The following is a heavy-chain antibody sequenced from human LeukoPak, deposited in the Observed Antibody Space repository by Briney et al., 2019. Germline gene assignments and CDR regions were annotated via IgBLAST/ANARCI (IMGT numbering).Heavy chain of an antibody. CDR2: IIPIFGTA. J-gene: IGHJ4*02. V-gene: IGHV1-69*05. CDR3: AVEQQLARDGFDY. Sequence: GASVKVSCKASGGTFSSYAISWVRQAPGQGLEWMGGIIPIFGTANYAQKFQGRVTITTDESTSTAYMELSSLGSEDTAVYYCAVEQQLARDGFDYWGQGTLVTVSS. CDR1: GGTFSSYA. D-gene: IGHD6-13*01.